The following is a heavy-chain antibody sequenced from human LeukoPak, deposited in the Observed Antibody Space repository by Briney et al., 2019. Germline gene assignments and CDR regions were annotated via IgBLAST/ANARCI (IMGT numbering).Heavy chain of an antibody. CDR1: GGSIGSGSYY. J-gene: IGHJ6*03. V-gene: IGHV4-61*02. D-gene: IGHD3-3*01. Sequence: PSQTLSLTCTVSGGSIGSGSYYWSWIRQSAGKGLEWVGRVYTDGSSNYNLSLKSRVTISVDTSKNQFSLSLTSVTAADTAVYYCARERVDYDFWTGYPTTYYYMDVWGKGTTVTVSS. CDR3: ARERVDYDFWTGYPTTYYYMDV. CDR2: VYTDGSS.